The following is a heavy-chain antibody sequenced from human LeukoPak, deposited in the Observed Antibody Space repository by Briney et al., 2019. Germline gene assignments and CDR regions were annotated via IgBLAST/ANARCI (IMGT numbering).Heavy chain of an antibody. V-gene: IGHV1-18*01. D-gene: IGHD6-25*01. CDR1: GYTFPSYG. CDR2: ISAYNGNT. J-gene: IGHJ4*02. CDR3: ARGLSSRLPRDY. Sequence: GASVKVSYKASGYTFPSYGISWVRQAPGQGLEWMGWISAYNGNTNYPQKLQGRVTMTTDTSTSTAYMELRSLRSDATAVYYCARGLSSRLPRDYWGQGTLVTVSS.